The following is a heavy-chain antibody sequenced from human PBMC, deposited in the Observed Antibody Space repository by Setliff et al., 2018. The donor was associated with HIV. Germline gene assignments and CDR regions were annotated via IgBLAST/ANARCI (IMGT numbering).Heavy chain of an antibody. J-gene: IGHJ4*02. V-gene: IGHV3-30*03. Sequence: PGGSLRLSCAASGFTFSSYSMNWVRQAPGKGLEWVAAISYDGSNKYYADSVKGRFTISRDKSKNTLYLQMNSLKTEDTAVYYCTTGPESSYGYRKDYWGQGTLVTVS. D-gene: IGHD5-18*01. CDR2: ISYDGSNK. CDR1: GFTFSSYS. CDR3: TTGPESSYGYRKDY.